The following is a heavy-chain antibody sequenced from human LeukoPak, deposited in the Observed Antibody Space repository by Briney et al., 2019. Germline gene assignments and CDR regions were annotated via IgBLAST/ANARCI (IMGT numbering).Heavy chain of an antibody. Sequence: SETLSLTCTVSGGSISSYYWSWIRQPPGKGLEWIGYIYYSGSTNYNPSFKSRVTISVDTSKNQFSLKLSSVTAADTAVYYCARDALIAAASWFDPWGQGTLVTVSS. CDR3: ARDALIAAASWFDP. CDR1: GGSISSYY. V-gene: IGHV4-59*01. CDR2: IYYSGST. J-gene: IGHJ5*02. D-gene: IGHD6-13*01.